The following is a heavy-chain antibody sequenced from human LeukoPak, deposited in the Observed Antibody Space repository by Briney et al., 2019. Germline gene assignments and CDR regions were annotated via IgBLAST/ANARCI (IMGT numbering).Heavy chain of an antibody. V-gene: IGHV3-9*01. CDR2: ISWNSGSI. D-gene: IGHD3-22*01. CDR3: ATGYYYDSSGYYHVRAEYFQH. J-gene: IGHJ1*01. Sequence: GRSLRLSCAASGFTFDDYAMHWVRQAPGKGLEWVSGISWNSGSIGYADSVKGRFTISRDNAKNSLYLQMNSLRAEDTALYYCATGYYYDSSGYYHVRAEYFQHWGQGTLVTVSS. CDR1: GFTFDDYA.